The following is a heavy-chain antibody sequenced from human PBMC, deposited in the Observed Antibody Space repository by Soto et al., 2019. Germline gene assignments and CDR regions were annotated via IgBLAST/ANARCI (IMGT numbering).Heavy chain of an antibody. CDR2: IYYSGST. CDR1: GGSISSYY. Sequence: PSETLSLTCTVSGGSISSYYWSWIRQPPGKGLEWIGYIYYSGSTNYNPSLKSRVTISVDTSKNQFSLKLSSVTAADTAVYYCARGPRAMAVGYVDYWGQGTLVTVSS. J-gene: IGHJ4*02. V-gene: IGHV4-59*01. D-gene: IGHD5-18*01. CDR3: ARGPRAMAVGYVDY.